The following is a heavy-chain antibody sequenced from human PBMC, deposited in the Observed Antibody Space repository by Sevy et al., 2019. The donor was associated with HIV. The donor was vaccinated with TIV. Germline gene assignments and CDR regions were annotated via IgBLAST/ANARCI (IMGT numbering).Heavy chain of an antibody. J-gene: IGHJ4*02. CDR2: IWYDGTNK. V-gene: IGHV3-33*01. Sequence: GSLRLSCAASGFTFSSYGMHWVRQAPGKGLEWGALIWYDGTNKYYADSVKGRFTISRDNSKNTLYLQMNSLRAEDTAVYYCASGAYYYASRSQNFDYWGPGTLVTVSS. CDR1: GFTFSSYG. D-gene: IGHD3-10*01. CDR3: ASGAYYYASRSQNFDY.